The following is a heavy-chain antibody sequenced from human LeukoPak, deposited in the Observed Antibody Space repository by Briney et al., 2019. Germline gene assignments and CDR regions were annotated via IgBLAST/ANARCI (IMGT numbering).Heavy chain of an antibody. CDR1: GGSFSGYY. CDR3: ARGQDSSGWYGSLTY. J-gene: IGHJ4*02. Sequence: SETLSLTCAVYGGSFSGYYWTWIRQRPGKGLEWIGEINHSGSTNYNPSLKSRVTISVDTSKNQFSQKLSSVTAADTAVYYCARGQDSSGWYGSLTYWGQGTLVTVSS. D-gene: IGHD6-19*01. CDR2: INHSGST. V-gene: IGHV4-34*01.